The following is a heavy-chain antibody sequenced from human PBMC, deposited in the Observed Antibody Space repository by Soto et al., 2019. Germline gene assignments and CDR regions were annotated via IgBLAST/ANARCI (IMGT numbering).Heavy chain of an antibody. CDR2: IIPILGIA. CDR3: ARDPGGYEDY. Sequence: QVQLVQSGAEVKKTGSSVKVSCKASGGTFSSYTISWVRQAPGQGLEWMGRIIPILGIANYAQKFQGRVTITADKSTSTAYMELSSLRSEDTAVYYCARDPGGYEDYWGQGTLVTVSS. D-gene: IGHD5-12*01. J-gene: IGHJ4*02. V-gene: IGHV1-69*08. CDR1: GGTFSSYT.